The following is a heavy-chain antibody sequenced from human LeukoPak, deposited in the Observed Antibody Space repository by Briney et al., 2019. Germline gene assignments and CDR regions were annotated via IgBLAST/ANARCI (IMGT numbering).Heavy chain of an antibody. V-gene: IGHV3-73*01. D-gene: IGHD6-19*01. CDR1: GFTFSGSV. Sequence: GGSLRLSCAASGFTFSGSVMHWVRQASGKGLEWVGRIRSKANSYATAYAASVKGRFTISRDDSKNTAYLQMNSLRAEDTAVYYCAKSDLAVAGSYWGQGTLVTVSS. CDR3: AKSDLAVAGSY. J-gene: IGHJ4*02. CDR2: IRSKANSYAT.